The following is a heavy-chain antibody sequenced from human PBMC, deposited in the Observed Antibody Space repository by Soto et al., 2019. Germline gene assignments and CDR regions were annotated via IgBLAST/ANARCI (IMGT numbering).Heavy chain of an antibody. Sequence: GGSLRLSCAASGFTFSSYGMHWVRQAPGKGLEWVAVISYDGSNKYYADSVKGRFTISRDNSKNTLYLQMNSLRAEDTAVYYCAKGQGTTPNYFDYWGQGTLVTVSS. CDR3: AKGQGTTPNYFDY. CDR2: ISYDGSNK. D-gene: IGHD1-7*01. V-gene: IGHV3-30*18. CDR1: GFTFSSYG. J-gene: IGHJ4*02.